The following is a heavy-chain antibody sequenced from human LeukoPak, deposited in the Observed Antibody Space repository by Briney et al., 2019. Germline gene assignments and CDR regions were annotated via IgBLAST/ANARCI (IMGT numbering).Heavy chain of an antibody. Sequence: GGSLRLSCAASEFTFSAYAMHWIRQAPGRGREWVAFVRYGGNIKYYADSVKGRFTISRDNSKNTLYLQMNSLRPEDTAVYYCTKDLGTEYNIFDYWGQGTLVTVSS. CDR3: TKDLGTEYNIFDY. D-gene: IGHD3-9*01. J-gene: IGHJ4*02. V-gene: IGHV3-30*02. CDR2: VRYGGNIK. CDR1: EFTFSAYA.